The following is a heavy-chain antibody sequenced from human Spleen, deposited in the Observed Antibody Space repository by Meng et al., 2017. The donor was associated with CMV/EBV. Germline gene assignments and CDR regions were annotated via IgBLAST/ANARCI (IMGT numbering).Heavy chain of an antibody. CDR1: GFTFSGYT. D-gene: IGHD6-6*01. CDR2: ISSSSTYI. J-gene: IGHJ5*02. Sequence: GGSLRLSCAVSGFTFSGYTMTWVRQAPGKGLEWVSSISSSSTYIYYADSVKGRFTISRDNAKNSLYLQMNSLRAEDTAVYYCARNEYSSSTFDPWGQGTLVTVSS. CDR3: ARNEYSSSTFDP. V-gene: IGHV3-21*01.